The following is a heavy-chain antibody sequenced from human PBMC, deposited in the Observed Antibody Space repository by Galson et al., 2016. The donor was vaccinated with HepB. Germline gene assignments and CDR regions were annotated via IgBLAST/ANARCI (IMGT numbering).Heavy chain of an antibody. CDR2: IHYNEKT. V-gene: IGHV4-39*02. CDR3: AREQSGYYSFAS. Sequence: ETLSLTCTVSGAFMSSGTYFWGWVRQPPGKGLEWIGSIHYNEKTYQNPSLKGRVSMSVDTSRSQISLTLTSVTAADTAVYFCAREQSGYYSFASWGQGALVIVSS. J-gene: IGHJ5*01. CDR1: GAFMSSGTYF. D-gene: IGHD3-22*01.